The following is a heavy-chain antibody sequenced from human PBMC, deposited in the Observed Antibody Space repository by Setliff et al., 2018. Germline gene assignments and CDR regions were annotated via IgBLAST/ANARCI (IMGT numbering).Heavy chain of an antibody. CDR2: ISRTSSYI. V-gene: IGHV3-21*06. D-gene: IGHD3-3*01. CDR1: GFNISNYS. J-gene: IGHJ6*03. CDR3: VREAPRENLEWVLFGGAADAYYMDV. Sequence: VGSLRLSCVASGFNISNYSLNWVRQAPGKGLEWVSYISRTSSYIFHGESVKGRFTISRDNAKNLLYLHMNSLRPGDTALYYCVREAPRENLEWVLFGGAADAYYMDVWGKGTTVTVSS.